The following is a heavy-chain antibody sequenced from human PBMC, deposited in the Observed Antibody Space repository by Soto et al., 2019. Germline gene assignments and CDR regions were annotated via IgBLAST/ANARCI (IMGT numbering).Heavy chain of an antibody. CDR3: ARDSSWLHY. Sequence: PGGSLRLSCSASGFKFNTYTMDWVRQAPGRGLEWVSSISSVSSFIFYADSVKGRFTISRDNAKNSLYLQIDSLRVEDTAVYYCARDSSWLHYWGEGVMLTVSP. D-gene: IGHD6-13*01. J-gene: IGHJ4*02. V-gene: IGHV3-21*01. CDR1: GFKFNTYT. CDR2: ISSVSSFI.